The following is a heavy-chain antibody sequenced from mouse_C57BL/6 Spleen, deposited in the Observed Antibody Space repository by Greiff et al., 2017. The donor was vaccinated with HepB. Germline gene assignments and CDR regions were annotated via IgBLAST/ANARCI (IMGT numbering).Heavy chain of an antibody. CDR2: IYPGDGDT. V-gene: IGHV1-82*01. Sequence: QVQLQQSGPELVKPGASVKISCKASGYAFSSSWMNWVKQRPGKGLEWIGRIYPGDGDTNYNGKFKGKATLTADKSSSTAYMQLSSLTSEDSAVYFCAEGDYGSSYSYAMDYWGQGTSVTVSS. CDR1: GYAFSSSW. CDR3: AEGDYGSSYSYAMDY. D-gene: IGHD1-1*01. J-gene: IGHJ4*01.